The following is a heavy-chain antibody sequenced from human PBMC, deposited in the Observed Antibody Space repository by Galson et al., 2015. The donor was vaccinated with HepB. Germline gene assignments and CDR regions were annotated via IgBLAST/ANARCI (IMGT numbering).Heavy chain of an antibody. Sequence: SLRLSCAASGFTFSSYSMNWVRQAPGKGLEWVSYISSSSSTIYYADSVKGRFTISRDNAKNSLYLQMNSLRAEDTAVYYCARERGELYCSSTSCYGHYYYYGMDVWGQGTTVTVSS. J-gene: IGHJ6*02. V-gene: IGHV3-48*01. D-gene: IGHD2-2*01. CDR3: ARERGELYCSSTSCYGHYYYYGMDV. CDR1: GFTFSSYS. CDR2: ISSSSSTI.